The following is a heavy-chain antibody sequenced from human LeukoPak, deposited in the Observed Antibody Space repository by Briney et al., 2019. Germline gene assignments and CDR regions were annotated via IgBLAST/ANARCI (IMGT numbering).Heavy chain of an antibody. CDR2: INWNGGST. J-gene: IGHJ5*02. CDR1: GFTFSSYA. D-gene: IGHD1-1*01. V-gene: IGHV3-20*01. Sequence: GGSLRLSCAASGFTFSSYAMSWVRQAPGKGLEWVSGINWNGGSTGYADSVKGRFTISRDNAKNSLYLQMNSLRAEDTALYHCARERGYFNWFDPWGQGTLVTVSS. CDR3: ARERGYFNWFDP.